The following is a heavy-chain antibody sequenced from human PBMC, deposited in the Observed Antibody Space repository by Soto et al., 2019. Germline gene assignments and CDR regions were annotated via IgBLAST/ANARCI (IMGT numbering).Heavy chain of an antibody. Sequence: GESLKISCKGSGYSFTNYWIGWVRQMPGKGLGWLGIIYPGDSDTRYSPSFQGQVTISVDKSISTAYLQWSSLKASDTAMYYCARQRFIGGSPKIFSDDAFDIWGQGTMVTVSS. J-gene: IGHJ3*02. CDR1: GYSFTNYW. CDR3: ARQRFIGGSPKIFSDDAFDI. V-gene: IGHV5-51*01. CDR2: IYPGDSDT. D-gene: IGHD3-10*01.